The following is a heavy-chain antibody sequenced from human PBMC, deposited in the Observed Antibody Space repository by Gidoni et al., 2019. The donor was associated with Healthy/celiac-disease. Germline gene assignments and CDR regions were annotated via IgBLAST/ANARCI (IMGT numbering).Heavy chain of an antibody. CDR2: ISWNSGSI. D-gene: IGHD6-19*01. Sequence: EVQLVESGGGLVQPGRSLRLSCAASGFTFDDYAMPWVRQAPGKGLEWVSGISWNSGSIGYADSVKGRFTISRDNAKNSLYLQMNSLRAEDTALYYCAKDRDSSGWYDAFDIWGQGTMVTVSS. CDR1: GFTFDDYA. J-gene: IGHJ3*02. CDR3: AKDRDSSGWYDAFDI. V-gene: IGHV3-9*01.